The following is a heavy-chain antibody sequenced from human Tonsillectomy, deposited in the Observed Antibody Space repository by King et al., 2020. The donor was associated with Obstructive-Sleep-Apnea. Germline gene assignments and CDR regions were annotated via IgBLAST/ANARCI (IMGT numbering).Heavy chain of an antibody. CDR2: LHYSWST. D-gene: IGHD3-10*01. Sequence: MQLQESGPGLVKPSETLSLTCTVSGGSIISSSYYWGWIRQPPGKGLEWIGRLHYSWSTYYNPSLKSRVSISVETSKNQFSLKLSSVTASDTAGYYCAGFPGSPLDPWGQGTLVTVSS. V-gene: IGHV4-39*07. CDR3: AGFPGSPLDP. J-gene: IGHJ5*02. CDR1: GGSIISSSYY.